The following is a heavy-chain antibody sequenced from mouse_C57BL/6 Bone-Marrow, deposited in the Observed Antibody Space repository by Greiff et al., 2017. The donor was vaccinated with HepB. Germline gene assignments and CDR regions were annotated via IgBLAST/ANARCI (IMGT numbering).Heavy chain of an antibody. CDR1: GYSFTGYY. CDR3: ARPYYYGSSWFAY. D-gene: IGHD1-1*01. Sequence: EVKLQESGPELVKPGASVKISCKASGYSFTGYYMNWVKQSPEKSLEWIGEINPSTGGTTYNQKFKAKATLTVDKSSSTAYMQLKSLTSEDSAVYYCARPYYYGSSWFAYWGQGTLVTVSA. V-gene: IGHV1-42*01. CDR2: INPSTGGT. J-gene: IGHJ3*01.